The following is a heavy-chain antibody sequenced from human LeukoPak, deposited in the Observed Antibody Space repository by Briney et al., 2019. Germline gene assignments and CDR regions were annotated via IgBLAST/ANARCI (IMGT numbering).Heavy chain of an antibody. CDR2: ISSSSSYI. CDR1: GFTFSSYS. J-gene: IGHJ4*02. CDR3: AKSSNLASPFDQ. Sequence: GGSLRLSCAASGFTFSSYSMNWVRQAPGKGLEWVSSISSSSSYIYYADSVKGRFTISRDNSKNTLYLQMNSLRAEDTAVYYCAKSSNLASPFDQWGRGTLVTVSS. V-gene: IGHV3-21*01.